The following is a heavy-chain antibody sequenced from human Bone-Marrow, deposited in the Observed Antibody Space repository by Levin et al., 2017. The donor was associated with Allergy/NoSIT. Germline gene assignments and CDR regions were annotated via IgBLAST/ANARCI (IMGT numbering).Heavy chain of an antibody. J-gene: IGHJ4*02. CDR2: VFYAGGS. D-gene: IGHD1-14*01. V-gene: IGHV4-39*02. CDR1: GVSIRGDDYY. Sequence: SSQTLSLTCSVSGVSIRGDDYYWGWIRQPPGKGLEWLGSVFYAGGSYYTPSLESRVNISLDTSKNQIILKFKSVTAADTAVYYRWRDVLGSAGITTRTVPYYFDSWGLGTLVTVSS. CDR3: WRDVLGSAGITTRTVPYYFDS.